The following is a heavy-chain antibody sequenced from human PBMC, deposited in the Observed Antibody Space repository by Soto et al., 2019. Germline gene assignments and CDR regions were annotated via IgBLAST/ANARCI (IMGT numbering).Heavy chain of an antibody. D-gene: IGHD3-10*01. Sequence: SETLSLTCTVSGGSISSSSYYWGWIRQPPGKGLEWIGSIYFSGSTHYNVSLTSRVTISVDTSRNQFSLKLNSMTAADTAVYYCARHNYGSGSTYFDYWGQGTLVTVSS. CDR2: IYFSGST. CDR1: GGSISSSSYY. V-gene: IGHV4-39*01. CDR3: ARHNYGSGSTYFDY. J-gene: IGHJ4*02.